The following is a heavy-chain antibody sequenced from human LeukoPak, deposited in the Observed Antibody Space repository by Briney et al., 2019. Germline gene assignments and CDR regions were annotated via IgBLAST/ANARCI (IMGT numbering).Heavy chain of an antibody. J-gene: IGHJ4*02. CDR2: IDYSGST. CDR3: ARSPYSHRWDY. Sequence: SETLSLTCSVSGGSISSGDNYWSWIRQPPGKGLEWIGYIDYSGSTYYNPSLKSRVTISVDRSKNQFSLKLTSVTAADTAVYYCARSPYSHRWDYWGQGTLVTVSS. V-gene: IGHV4-30-2*01. CDR1: GGSISSGDNY. D-gene: IGHD2-21*01.